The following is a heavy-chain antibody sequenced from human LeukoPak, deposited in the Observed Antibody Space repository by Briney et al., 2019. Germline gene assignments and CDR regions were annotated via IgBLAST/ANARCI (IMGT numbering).Heavy chain of an antibody. Sequence: GGSLRLSCAASRFTLSSYGMHWVRQAPGKGLEWVAVISYDGSNKYYADSVKGRFTISRDNSKNTLYLQMNSLRAEDTAVYYCAKDLRDESFDYWGQGTPVTVSS. V-gene: IGHV3-30*18. J-gene: IGHJ4*02. CDR1: RFTLSSYG. CDR3: AKDLRDESFDY. CDR2: ISYDGSNK. D-gene: IGHD3-10*01.